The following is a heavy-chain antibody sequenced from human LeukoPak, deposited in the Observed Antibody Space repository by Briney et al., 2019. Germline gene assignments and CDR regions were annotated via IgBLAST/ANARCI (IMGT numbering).Heavy chain of an antibody. J-gene: IGHJ4*02. CDR3: ASLRNPGYSSSWTPFDY. Sequence: SETLSLTCTVSGGSISSYYWSWIRQPAGKGLEWIGRIYTSGSTNYNPSLKSRVTISVDKSKNQFSLRLSSVTAADTAVYYCASLRNPGYSSSWTPFDYWGQGTLVTISS. V-gene: IGHV4-4*07. CDR1: GGSISSYY. D-gene: IGHD6-13*01. CDR2: IYTSGST.